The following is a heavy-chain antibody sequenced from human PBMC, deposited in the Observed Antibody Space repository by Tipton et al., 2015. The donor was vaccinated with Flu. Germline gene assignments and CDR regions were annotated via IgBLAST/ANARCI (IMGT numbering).Heavy chain of an antibody. CDR2: ICHSGST. J-gene: IGHJ4*02. CDR3: ARAKSPGYYYDSSEGAYFDY. Sequence: TLSLTCAVSGGSISSSNWWSWVRQPPGKGLEWIGEICHSGSTNYNPSLKSRVTISVDKSKNQFSLKLSSVTAADTAVYYCARAKSPGYYYDSSEGAYFDYWGQGTLVTVSS. CDR1: GGSISSSNW. D-gene: IGHD3-22*01. V-gene: IGHV4-4*02.